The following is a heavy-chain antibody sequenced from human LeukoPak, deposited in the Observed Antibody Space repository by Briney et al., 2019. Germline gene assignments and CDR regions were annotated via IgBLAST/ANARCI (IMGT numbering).Heavy chain of an antibody. J-gene: IGHJ4*02. V-gene: IGHV3-23*01. CDR1: GFTFSTYW. D-gene: IGHD2/OR15-2a*01. CDR3: AKAPQGYNSYALPAN. Sequence: GGSLRLSCAASGFTFSTYWMNWARQAPGKGLEWVSAISGPGGGTYYADSVKGRFTISRDNSKNTLYLQMNSLRVEDTAIYYCAKAPQGYNSYALPANWGQGTLVTVSS. CDR2: ISGPGGGT.